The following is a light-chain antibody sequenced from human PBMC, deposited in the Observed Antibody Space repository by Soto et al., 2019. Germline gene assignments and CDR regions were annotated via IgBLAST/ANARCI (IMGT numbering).Light chain of an antibody. CDR3: QEYNRSPLT. Sequence: DIQMTQSPSSLSASVGDRGTITCRASQGIGNYLAWFQQKPGKAPKYLIYGASSLQSGVPSKFRGSRSGTDFNLTNSSLQPEYFAAYYSQEYNRSPLTVGGGTKVEIK. J-gene: IGKJ4*02. V-gene: IGKV1-16*02. CDR2: GAS. CDR1: QGIGNY.